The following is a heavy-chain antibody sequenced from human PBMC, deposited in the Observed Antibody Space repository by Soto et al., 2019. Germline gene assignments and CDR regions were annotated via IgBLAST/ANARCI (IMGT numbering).Heavy chain of an antibody. CDR2: ISSSGDSA. V-gene: IGHV3-23*01. D-gene: IGHD4-17*01. CDR1: GFIFSTYA. Sequence: EVQLLETGGGLVQPGGSLSLSCAASGFIFSTYAMNWVRQAPGKGLEWVSAISSSGDSAYYAESVRGRFTISRDNSINRLALQMTSLRTEDTVVYYYAHTQGYGVFDAVDLWGQGTMVTVSS. J-gene: IGHJ3*01. CDR3: AHTQGYGVFDAVDL.